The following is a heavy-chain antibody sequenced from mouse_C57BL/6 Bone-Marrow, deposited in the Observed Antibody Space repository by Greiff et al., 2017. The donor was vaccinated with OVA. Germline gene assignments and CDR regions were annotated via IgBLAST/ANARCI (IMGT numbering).Heavy chain of an antibody. CDR2: INPNNGGT. Sequence: EVQLQQSGPELVKPGASVKISCKASGYTFTDYYMNWVKQSHGKSLEWIGDINPNNGGTSYNQKFKGKATLTVDKSSSTAYMELRSLTSEDSAVYYCARPSLATVVAPYFDYWGQGTTLTVSS. J-gene: IGHJ2*01. V-gene: IGHV1-26*01. CDR1: GYTFTDYY. D-gene: IGHD1-1*01. CDR3: ARPSLATVVAPYFDY.